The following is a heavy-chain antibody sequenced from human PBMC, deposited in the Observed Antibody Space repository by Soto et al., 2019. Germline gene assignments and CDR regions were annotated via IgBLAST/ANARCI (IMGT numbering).Heavy chain of an antibody. Sequence: ETLSLTCTVSGGSITSSSYYWGWIRQPPGKGLEWIGSIYYSGSTYYNPSLKSRVTISVDTSKNQFSLKLSSVTAADTAVYYCATQEVGGTYVYTFDPWGQGTLVTVSS. CDR2: IYYSGST. CDR3: ATQEVGGTYVYTFDP. D-gene: IGHD1-26*01. V-gene: IGHV4-39*01. CDR1: GGSITSSSYY. J-gene: IGHJ5*02.